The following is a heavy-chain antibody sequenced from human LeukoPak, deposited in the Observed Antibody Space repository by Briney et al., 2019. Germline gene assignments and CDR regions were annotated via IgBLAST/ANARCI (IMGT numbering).Heavy chain of an antibody. D-gene: IGHD6-13*01. CDR1: GGSISSGGYS. CDR3: ARGEYSSSWKDYYGMDV. V-gene: IGHV4-30-2*01. J-gene: IGHJ6*02. CDR2: IYHSGST. Sequence: SQTLSLTCAVSGGSISSGGYSWSRIRQPPGKGLEWIGYIYHSGSTYYNPSLKSRVTISVDRSKNQFSLKLSSVTAADTAVYYCARGEYSSSWKDYYGMDVWGQGTTVTVSS.